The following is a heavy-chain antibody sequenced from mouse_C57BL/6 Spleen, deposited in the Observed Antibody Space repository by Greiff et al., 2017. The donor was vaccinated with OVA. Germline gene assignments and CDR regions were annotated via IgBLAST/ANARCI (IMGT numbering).Heavy chain of an antibody. CDR3: ARLGYDYGYWYFDV. D-gene: IGHD2-4*01. J-gene: IGHJ1*03. CDR2: IDPSDSYT. CDR1: GYTFTSYW. Sequence: QVQLQQPGAELVMPGASVKLSCKASGYTFTSYWMHWVKQRPGQGLEWIGEIDPSDSYTNYNQKFKGKSTLTVDKSSSTAYMQLSSLTSEDSAVYYCARLGYDYGYWYFDVWGTGTTVTVSS. V-gene: IGHV1-69*01.